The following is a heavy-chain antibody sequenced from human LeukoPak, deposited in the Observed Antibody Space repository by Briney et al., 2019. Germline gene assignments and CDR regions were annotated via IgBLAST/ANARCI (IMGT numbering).Heavy chain of an antibody. J-gene: IGHJ6*03. CDR2: ISHSGNT. CDR3: ARGFLVVPAARPRNYYYYMDV. CDR1: GYSINNGYH. D-gene: IGHD2-2*01. Sequence: PSETLSLTCGVSGYSINNGYHWGWIRQPPGKGLEWIGSISHSGNTDYNPSLASRVTISVDTSKNQFSLKLSSVTAADTAVYYCARGFLVVPAARPRNYYYYMDVWGKGTTVTVSS. V-gene: IGHV4-38-2*01.